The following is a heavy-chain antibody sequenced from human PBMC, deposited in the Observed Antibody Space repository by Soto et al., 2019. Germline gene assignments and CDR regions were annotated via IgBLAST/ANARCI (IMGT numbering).Heavy chain of an antibody. V-gene: IGHV4-34*01. CDR3: ARGDYYYGSGSYS. CDR1: GGSFSGCY. CDR2: INHSGST. J-gene: IGHJ5*02. D-gene: IGHD3-10*01. Sequence: PSETLSLTCAVYGGSFSGCYWSWIRQPPGKGLEWIGEINHSGSTNYNPSLKSRVTISVDTSKNQFSLKLSSVTAADTAVYYCARGDYYYGSGSYSWGQGTLVTVSS.